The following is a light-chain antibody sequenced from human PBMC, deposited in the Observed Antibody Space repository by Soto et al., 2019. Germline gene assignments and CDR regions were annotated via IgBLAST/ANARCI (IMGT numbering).Light chain of an antibody. J-gene: IGKJ2*01. V-gene: IGKV3-11*01. Sequence: EIVLTQSPATLSLSPGERATLSCRASQSVSSYLAWYQQKPGQAPRLLIYDASNRATGFPARFSGSGSGTDFTLTISSLQSEDFAVYYCQHYNNWPYTFGQGTKVDIK. CDR1: QSVSSY. CDR3: QHYNNWPYT. CDR2: DAS.